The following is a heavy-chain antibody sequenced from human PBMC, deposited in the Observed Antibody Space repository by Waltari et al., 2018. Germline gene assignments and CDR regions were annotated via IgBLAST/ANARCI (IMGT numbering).Heavy chain of an antibody. CDR2: VKWDGCET. Sequence: EVQLVESGGGVVNPVGSLRLSCAASGFPFDAYAMHWVRQAPGQGLVWVSVVKWDGCETDSADSVKGRFTISRNNSKNFLYLQMNSLTAEDTAFYYCAKEATVTRRGVFDIWGQGTKVTVSS. V-gene: IGHV3-43D*04. CDR1: GFPFDAYA. J-gene: IGHJ3*02. D-gene: IGHD2-21*02. CDR3: AKEATVTRRGVFDI.